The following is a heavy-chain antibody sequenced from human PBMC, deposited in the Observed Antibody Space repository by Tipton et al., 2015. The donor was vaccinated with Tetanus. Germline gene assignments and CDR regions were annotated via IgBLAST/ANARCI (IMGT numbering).Heavy chain of an antibody. CDR1: GYSFTNYW. Sequence: VQLVQSGAEVKKPGESLKISCKGSGYSFTNYWIGWVRQMPGKGLEWMGIIYPGDSDARYSPSFQGQVIISADKSTSTAYLQWSSLKASDTAIYYCARRAYFATYYYFDYWGQGTLVTVSS. J-gene: IGHJ4*02. V-gene: IGHV5-51*01. CDR3: ARRAYFATYYYFDY. D-gene: IGHD3-9*01. CDR2: IYPGDSDA.